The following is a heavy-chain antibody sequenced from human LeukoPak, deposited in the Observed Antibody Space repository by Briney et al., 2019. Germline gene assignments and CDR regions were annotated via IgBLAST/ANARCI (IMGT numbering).Heavy chain of an antibody. J-gene: IGHJ4*02. V-gene: IGHV4-39*01. CDR2: IYYSGIT. CDR1: GDSLSTSSFY. D-gene: IGHD3-22*01. Sequence: SETLSLTCTVSGDSLSTSSFYWGWIRQPPGKGLEWLGSIYYSGITHYNPSLKSRVTISVDTSKNQFSLHLYSVTAADTAVFYCARSYYYDYRQIDYWGQGTLVTVSS. CDR3: ARSYYYDYRQIDY.